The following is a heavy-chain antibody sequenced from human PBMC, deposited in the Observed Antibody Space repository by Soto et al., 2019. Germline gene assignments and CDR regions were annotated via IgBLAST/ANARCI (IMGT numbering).Heavy chain of an antibody. CDR2: INHSGIT. CDR1: GGSFSGSY. V-gene: IGHV4-34*02. CDR3: ARGPGASYCGGGSCPDY. J-gene: IGHJ4*02. D-gene: IGHD2-15*01. Sequence: HVQLQQWGAGLLKPSETLSLTCTVYGGSFSGSYCSWVRQPPGKGRAWIGEINHSGITTYTPSLKSRATISVDTSKTQFSRKVNAVTAADTAVYFCARGPGASYCGGGSCPDYWCQGTLVTVS.